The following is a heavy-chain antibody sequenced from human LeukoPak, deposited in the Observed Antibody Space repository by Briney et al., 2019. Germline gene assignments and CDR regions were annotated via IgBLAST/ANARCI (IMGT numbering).Heavy chain of an antibody. V-gene: IGHV3-23*01. CDR2: ISGSGAST. J-gene: IGHJ4*02. CDR3: AKDVGKWESLHFFDY. D-gene: IGHD1-26*01. Sequence: GGSLRLSCLTSGFTFSANAMSWVRQAPGKGLEWISGISGSGASTYYADSVTGRFTISRDNSRNTLYLQMNSLRGDDTAVYYCAKDVGKWESLHFFDYWGQGTLVTVSS. CDR1: GFTFSANA.